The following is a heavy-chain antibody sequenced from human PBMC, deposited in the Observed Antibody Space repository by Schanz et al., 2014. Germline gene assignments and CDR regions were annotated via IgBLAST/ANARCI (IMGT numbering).Heavy chain of an antibody. D-gene: IGHD2-2*01. V-gene: IGHV1-46*01. CDR2: INPIDGST. J-gene: IGHJ6*02. CDR1: GYMYTSHF. CDR3: ARDPPYCSSTNCYMEYYFYYFAMDV. Sequence: QVQLVQSGAEVEKPGASVTVSCKASGYMYTSHFLHWVRQAPGQGFEWIGLINPIDGSTTYPLRFHGRITMTREPSTTTFYMELSSLRSEDTAIYYCARDPPYCSSTNCYMEYYFYYFAMDVWGQGTTVTVSS.